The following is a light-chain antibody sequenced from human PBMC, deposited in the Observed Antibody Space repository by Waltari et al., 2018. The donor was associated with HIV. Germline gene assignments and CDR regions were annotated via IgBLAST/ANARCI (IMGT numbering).Light chain of an antibody. V-gene: IGKV1-NL1*01. CDR2: GGY. CDR3: HQYFSDPFT. J-gene: IGKJ4*01. CDR1: QDIGNS. Sequence: DIQMTQFPSSLSASVGDRVTSTCRATQDIGNSVSWYQQRPGKVPKLLVYGGYVRHRGVASRFTGSGSGTEYSLTISSLQREDFATYYCHQYFSDPFTFGGGTKVEI.